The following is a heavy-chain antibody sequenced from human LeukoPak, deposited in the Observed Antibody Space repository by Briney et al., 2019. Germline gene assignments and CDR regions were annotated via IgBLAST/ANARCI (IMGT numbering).Heavy chain of an antibody. CDR3: ARRCSFASCSFDY. CDR1: GGSISSFH. J-gene: IGHJ4*02. CDR2: IYYTGST. D-gene: IGHD2-2*01. Sequence: SETLSLTCNVSGGSISSFHWSWIRQPPGKGLEWIGYIYYTGSTNYNPSLKSRVTTSVDASKNQFSLKLSSVTAADTAVYYCARRCSFASCSFDYWGQGTLVTVSS. V-gene: IGHV4-59*08.